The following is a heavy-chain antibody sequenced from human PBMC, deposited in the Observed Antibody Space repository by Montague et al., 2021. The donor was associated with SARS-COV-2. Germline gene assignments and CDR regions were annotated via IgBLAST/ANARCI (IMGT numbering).Heavy chain of an antibody. D-gene: IGHD3/OR15-3a*01. CDR1: GDSISSSNW. Sequence: SETLSLTCAVSGDSISSSNWWSWVRQPPGKGLEWIGEIYHGGSTXYNPSLKSRVTMSIDESRNQFSLSLSSLTAADTAVYYCARLDGLGYWGQGTLVAVSS. V-gene: IGHV4-4*02. J-gene: IGHJ4*02. CDR2: IYHGGST. CDR3: ARLDGLGY.